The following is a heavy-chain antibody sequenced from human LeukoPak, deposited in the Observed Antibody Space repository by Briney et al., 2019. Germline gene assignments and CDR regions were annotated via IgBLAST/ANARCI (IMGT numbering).Heavy chain of an antibody. V-gene: IGHV3-21*01. Sequence: GGSLRLSCAASGFTFSSYTMNWVRQAPGKGLEWVAAISSSSRDIFYADSVRGRFSISRDNTQNSLSLQMSSLKAEDTAVYYCVREAAATLFDYWGQGTLVTVSS. CDR2: ISSSSRDI. D-gene: IGHD1-26*01. J-gene: IGHJ4*02. CDR3: VREAAATLFDY. CDR1: GFTFSSYT.